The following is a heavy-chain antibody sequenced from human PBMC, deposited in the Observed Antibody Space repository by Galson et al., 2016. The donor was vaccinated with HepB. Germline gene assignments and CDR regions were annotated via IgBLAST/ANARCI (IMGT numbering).Heavy chain of an antibody. CDR3: ARVGPLGSYDY. J-gene: IGHJ4*02. CDR2: ISPYNGDT. V-gene: IGHV1-18*01. Sequence: SVKVSCKASGYTFTNYGITWVRQAPGQGLEWMGWISPYNGDTNFAQKFQGRVTMTTDTSTSTVYMGLRSLRYDNTAVYFCARVGPLGSYDYWGQGTLVTVSS. D-gene: IGHD7-27*01. CDR1: GYTFTNYG.